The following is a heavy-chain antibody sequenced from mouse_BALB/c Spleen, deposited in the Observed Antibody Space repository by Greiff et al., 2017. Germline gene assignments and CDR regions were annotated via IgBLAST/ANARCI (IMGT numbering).Heavy chain of an antibody. V-gene: IGHV6-6*02. CDR3: TRRRLDFYYFGY. CDR1: GFTFSNYW. CDR2: IRLKSNNYAT. Sequence: DVKLEESGGGLVQPGGSMKLSCVASGFTFSNYWMNWVRQSPEKGLEWVAEIRLKSNNYATHYAESVKGRFTISRDDSKSSVYLQMNNLRAEDTGIYYCTRRRLDFYYFGYWGQGTTLTVSS. D-gene: IGHD2-13*01. J-gene: IGHJ2*01.